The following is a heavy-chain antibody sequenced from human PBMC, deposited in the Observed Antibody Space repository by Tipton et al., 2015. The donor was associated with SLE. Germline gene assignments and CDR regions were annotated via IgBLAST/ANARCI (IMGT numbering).Heavy chain of an antibody. D-gene: IGHD1-1*01. Sequence: SLRLSCAASGFTFSSYNVNWVRQAPGKGLEWVSSISSSSSYIYYADSVKGRFTISRDNAKNSLYLQMNSLRAEDTAVYYCARETNWNDGAFDIWGQGTMVTVSS. V-gene: IGHV3-21*01. J-gene: IGHJ3*02. CDR2: ISSSSSYI. CDR1: GFTFSSYN. CDR3: ARETNWNDGAFDI.